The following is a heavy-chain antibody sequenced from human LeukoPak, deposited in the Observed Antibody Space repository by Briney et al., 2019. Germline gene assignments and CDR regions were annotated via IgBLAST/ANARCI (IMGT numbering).Heavy chain of an antibody. CDR2: IRYDGSNK. V-gene: IGHV3-30*02. Sequence: PGGSLRLSCAASGFNFSSYGMHWVRQAPGKGLEWVAFIRYDGSNKYYADSVKGRFTISRDNSKNTLYLQMNSLRAEDTAVYYCAKDRGSYRDAFDIWGQGTMVTVSS. J-gene: IGHJ3*02. CDR3: AKDRGSYRDAFDI. CDR1: GFNFSSYG. D-gene: IGHD1-26*01.